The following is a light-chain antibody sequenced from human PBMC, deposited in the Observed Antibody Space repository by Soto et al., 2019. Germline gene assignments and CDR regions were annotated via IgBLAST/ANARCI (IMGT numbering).Light chain of an antibody. Sequence: DIQMTQSPSSLSTSVGDRVTITCQASQASQDIRNYLNWYPQKLSKAPKLLIYDASNLEAGVPSRFSGSGSGTHFTFTISSLQTEDIATHYCQQYGHLRPLTFGGGTKVEIK. V-gene: IGKV1-33*01. CDR1: QDIRNY. CDR2: DAS. J-gene: IGKJ4*01. CDR3: QQYGHLRPLT.